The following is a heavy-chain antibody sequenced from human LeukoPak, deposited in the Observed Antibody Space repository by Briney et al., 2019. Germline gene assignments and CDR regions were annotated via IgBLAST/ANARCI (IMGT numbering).Heavy chain of an antibody. J-gene: IGHJ4*02. CDR2: IYYSGST. V-gene: IGHV4-39*07. D-gene: IGHD1-26*01. Sequence: PSETLSLTCTVSGGSISRSRDYWGWIRQPPGKGLEWIGSIYYSGSTYYNPSLKSRVTISGDTSKNRFSLKLSSVTAADTAVYYCARREWETGDFDYWGQGTLVTVSS. CDR3: ARREWETGDFDY. CDR1: GGSISRSRDY.